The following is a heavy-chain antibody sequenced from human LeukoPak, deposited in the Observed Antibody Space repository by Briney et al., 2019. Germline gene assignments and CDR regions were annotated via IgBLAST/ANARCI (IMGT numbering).Heavy chain of an antibody. J-gene: IGHJ3*02. CDR1: GGSISSSSYY. D-gene: IGHD5-24*01. CDR2: VYYTGSA. CDR3: ARHGKMATIRGTFDI. V-gene: IGHV4-39*01. Sequence: SETLSLTCSVSGGSISSSSYYWGWIRQPPGKGLEWIGSVYYTGSAYYTPSLKSRVTISVDTSKNHFSLKLSSVTAADTAVYYCARHGKMATIRGTFDIWGQGTVVTVSS.